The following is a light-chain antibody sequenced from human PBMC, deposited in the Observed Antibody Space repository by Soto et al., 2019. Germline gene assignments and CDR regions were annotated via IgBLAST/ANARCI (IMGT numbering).Light chain of an antibody. Sequence: QSALTQPASVSGSPGQSVTISCTGTNSDVGAYNFVSWYQQHPGKAPKVMIYEVSNRPSGISNRFSASKSGNTASLTISGLQAEDEADYYCSSYTSSSTVVFGGGTKLTVL. CDR3: SSYTSSSTVV. J-gene: IGLJ2*01. CDR2: EVS. CDR1: NSDVGAYNF. V-gene: IGLV2-14*01.